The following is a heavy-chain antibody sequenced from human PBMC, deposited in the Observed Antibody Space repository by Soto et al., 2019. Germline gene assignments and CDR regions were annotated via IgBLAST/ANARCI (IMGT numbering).Heavy chain of an antibody. CDR2: TSYDGINK. V-gene: IGHV3-30-3*01. Sequence: PGGSLRLSCAASGITFSSKAMHWVRQAPGKGLEWVAVTSYDGINKYYADPVKGRFTISRDNSKNTLYLQMNSLRTEDTAVYYCARDPAHGGVSTPEAPYYYYYGMDVWGQGTTVTVSS. D-gene: IGHD5-12*01. CDR1: GITFSSKA. J-gene: IGHJ6*02. CDR3: ARDPAHGGVSTPEAPYYYYYGMDV.